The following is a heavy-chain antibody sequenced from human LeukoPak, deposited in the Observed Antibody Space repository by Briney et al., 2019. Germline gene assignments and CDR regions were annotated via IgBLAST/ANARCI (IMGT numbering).Heavy chain of an antibody. CDR3: ARPSTGYSSSWVD. CDR1: GGPISSSSYY. Sequence: SETLSLTCTVSGGPISSSSYYWGWIRQPPGKGLEWIGSIYYSGSTYYNPSLKSRVTISVDTSKNQFSLKLSSVTAADTAVYYCARPSTGYSSSWVDWGQGTLVTVSS. J-gene: IGHJ4*02. V-gene: IGHV4-39*01. CDR2: IYYSGST. D-gene: IGHD6-13*01.